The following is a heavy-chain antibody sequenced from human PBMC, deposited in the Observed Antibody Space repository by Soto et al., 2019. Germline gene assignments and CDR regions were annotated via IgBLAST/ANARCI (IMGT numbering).Heavy chain of an antibody. J-gene: IGHJ4*02. CDR1: GGSFSGYS. CDR2: INDGGSA. CDR3: ARGLFSETHYSGGWYFFDY. D-gene: IGHD1-26*01. V-gene: IGHV4-34*01. Sequence: SETLSLTCAVYGGSFSGYSWTWIRQSPGKGLEWIGQINDGGSANCNPSLKSRVTISVDTSNNEFFLELSSVTAADTAVYYCARGLFSETHYSGGWYFFDYWGQGTLVTVS.